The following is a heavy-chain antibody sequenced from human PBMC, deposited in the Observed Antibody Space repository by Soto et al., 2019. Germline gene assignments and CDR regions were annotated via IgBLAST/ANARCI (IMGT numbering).Heavy chain of an antibody. Sequence: QVQLVQSGAAVKKPGSSVKVSCKASGGTFSSYTISWVRQAPGQGLEWMGRIIPILGIANYAQKFQGRVTITADKSTSTASMELSSLRSEDTAVYYCARDRVVPAAMGTYYYYGIAVWGQGTTVTVSS. D-gene: IGHD2-2*01. J-gene: IGHJ6*02. V-gene: IGHV1-69*08. CDR1: GGTFSSYT. CDR2: IIPILGIA. CDR3: ARDRVVPAAMGTYYYYGIAV.